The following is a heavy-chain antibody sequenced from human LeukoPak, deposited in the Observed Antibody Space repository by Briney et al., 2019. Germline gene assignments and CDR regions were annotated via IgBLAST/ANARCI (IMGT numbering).Heavy chain of an antibody. Sequence: SETLSLTCTVSGGSISSHYWSWIRQPPGKGLEWIGYIYYSGSTNYNPSLKSRVTISVDTSKNQFSLKLSSVTAADTAVYYCARDGYSGSSRYYYYYYMDVWGKGTTVTVSS. J-gene: IGHJ6*03. CDR3: ARDGYSGSSRYYYYYYMDV. CDR1: GGSISSHY. D-gene: IGHD6-6*01. V-gene: IGHV4-59*11. CDR2: IYYSGST.